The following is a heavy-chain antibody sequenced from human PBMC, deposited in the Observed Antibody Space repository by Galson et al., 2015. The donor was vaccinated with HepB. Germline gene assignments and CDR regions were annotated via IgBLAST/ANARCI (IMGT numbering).Heavy chain of an antibody. CDR1: GYTFPNYG. CDR2: ISGYNGNR. D-gene: IGHD4-17*01. V-gene: IGHV1-18*01. J-gene: IGHJ4*02. Sequence: SVKVSCKASGYTFPNYGVSWVRQAPGQGLEWMGWISGYNGNRRYAQKFQGRVTMTTDTSTNTVYLELRSLRSDDTAVYYCARDTAYGDSSLCYWGQGTLVTVSS. CDR3: ARDTAYGDSSLCY.